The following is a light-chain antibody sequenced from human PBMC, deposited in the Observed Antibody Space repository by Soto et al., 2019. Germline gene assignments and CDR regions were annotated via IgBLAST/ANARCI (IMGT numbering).Light chain of an antibody. CDR1: QSVSSTY. V-gene: IGKV3-20*01. CDR2: GAS. Sequence: EIVLTQSPGTLSLSPGEGAALSCRASQSVSSTYLAWYQQKPGQAPRLLIYGASSRATGIPDRFSGSGSGTDFTLTISRLEPEDFAVYYCQQHGSSQTFGGGTKVDIK. CDR3: QQHGSSQT. J-gene: IGKJ4*01.